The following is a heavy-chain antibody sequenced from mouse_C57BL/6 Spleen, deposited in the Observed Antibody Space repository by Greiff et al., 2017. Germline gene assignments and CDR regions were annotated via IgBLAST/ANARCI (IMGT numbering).Heavy chain of an antibody. CDR1: GYTFTSYW. J-gene: IGHJ2*01. CDR3: ARGYDYDALDY. CDR2: IYPGSGST. V-gene: IGHV1-55*01. D-gene: IGHD2-4*01. Sequence: QVQLQQPGAELVKPGASVKMSCKASGYTFTSYWITWVKQRPGQGLEWIGDIYPGSGSTNYNEKFKSKATLTVDTSSSTAYMQLSSLSSEDSAVYYCARGYDYDALDYWGQGTTLTVSS.